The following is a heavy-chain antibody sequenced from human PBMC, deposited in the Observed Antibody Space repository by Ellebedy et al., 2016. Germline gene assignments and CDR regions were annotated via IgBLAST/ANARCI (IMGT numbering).Heavy chain of an antibody. CDR2: IYSSGTT. V-gene: IGHV4-30-4*01. D-gene: IGHD5-12*01. Sequence: SETLSLXXTVSGGSIGSGDFYWSWIRQPPGKGLEWIGYIYSSGTTFFNPSLKSRITMSIDTSKNHVSLQLTSVTAADTAVYYCARDGPTVATSIFDSWGQGSLVTVSS. CDR3: ARDGPTVATSIFDS. CDR1: GGSIGSGDFY. J-gene: IGHJ5*01.